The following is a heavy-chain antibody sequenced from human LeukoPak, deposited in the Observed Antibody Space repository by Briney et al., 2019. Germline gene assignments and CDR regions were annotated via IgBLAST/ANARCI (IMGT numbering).Heavy chain of an antibody. D-gene: IGHD6-13*01. Sequence: PSETQSLTCTVSGGSVSSGGYYWSWIRQPPGKGLEWIGYINYSGSTNYNPPLKSRVIISVDTSKNQFSLTLSSVTAADTAVYYCASSYSSWYESDYWGQGALVTVSS. CDR2: INYSGST. J-gene: IGHJ4*02. V-gene: IGHV4-61*08. CDR3: ASSYSSWYESDY. CDR1: GGSVSSGGYY.